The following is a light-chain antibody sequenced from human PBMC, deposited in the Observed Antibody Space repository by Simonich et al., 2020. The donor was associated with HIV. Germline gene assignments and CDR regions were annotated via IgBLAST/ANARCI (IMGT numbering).Light chain of an antibody. V-gene: IGKV1-5*03. CDR2: KAS. Sequence: DIQMTQSSSTLSASVGDRVTITCRASQSISSWLAWYQQKPGKAPKLLIYKASSLESGVPSRFSGSGSGTEFTLTISSLQPDDFATYYCQQSFSTPRYTFGQGTKVEIK. CDR1: QSISSW. J-gene: IGKJ2*01. CDR3: QQSFSTPRYT.